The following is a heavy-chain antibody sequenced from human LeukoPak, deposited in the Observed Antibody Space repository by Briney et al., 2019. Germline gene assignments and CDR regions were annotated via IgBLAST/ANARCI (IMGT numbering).Heavy chain of an antibody. CDR3: ARDQALYSISGDWFDP. D-gene: IGHD6-13*01. V-gene: IGHV4-59*01. Sequence: SETLSLTCTVSGGSISSYYWSWIRQPPGKGLEWIGYIYYSGSTSYNPSLKSRVTISVDTSKNQFSLKLNTVTTADTAVYYCARDQALYSISGDWFDPWGQGTLVIVSS. J-gene: IGHJ5*02. CDR2: IYYSGST. CDR1: GGSISSYY.